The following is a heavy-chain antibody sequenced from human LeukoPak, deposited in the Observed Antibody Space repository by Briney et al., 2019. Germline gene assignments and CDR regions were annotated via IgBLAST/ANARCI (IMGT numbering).Heavy chain of an antibody. J-gene: IGHJ4*02. D-gene: IGHD6-19*01. CDR2: IIPIFGIA. CDR3: ARGESEGGWYVGSHFDY. V-gene: IGHV1-69*04. CDR1: GGTFSSYA. Sequence: SVKVSCKASGGTFSSYAISWVRQAPGQGLEWMGRIIPIFGIANYAQKFQGRVTITADKSMSTAYMELSSLRSEDTAVYYCARGESEGGWYVGSHFDYWGQGTLVTVSS.